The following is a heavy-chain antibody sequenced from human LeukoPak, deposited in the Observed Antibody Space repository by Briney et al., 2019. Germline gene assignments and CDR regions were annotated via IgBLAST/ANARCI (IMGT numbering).Heavy chain of an antibody. V-gene: IGHV1-69*13. CDR3: ASSTYYGDCNGMDV. D-gene: IGHD4-17*01. CDR2: VIPIFGTA. CDR1: GGTFSSYA. Sequence: SVKVSCKASGGTFSSYAISWVRQAPGQGLEWMGGVIPIFGTANYAQKFQGRVTITADESTRTAYMELSSLRSEDTAVYYCASSTYYGDCNGMDVWGQGTTVTVSS. J-gene: IGHJ6*02.